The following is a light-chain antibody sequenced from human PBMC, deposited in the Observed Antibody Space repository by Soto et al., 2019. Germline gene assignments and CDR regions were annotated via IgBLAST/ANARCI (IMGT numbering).Light chain of an antibody. CDR3: QQYNSYWT. Sequence: DIQMTQSPSTLSASVGDRVTITCRASQSISSWLAWYQQKPGKAPKLLIYKASSLESGVPSRFSGSGSGTEFTLTIISRQPDDFATYQCQQYNSYWTFGQGTKVEIK. CDR2: KAS. CDR1: QSISSW. V-gene: IGKV1-5*03. J-gene: IGKJ1*01.